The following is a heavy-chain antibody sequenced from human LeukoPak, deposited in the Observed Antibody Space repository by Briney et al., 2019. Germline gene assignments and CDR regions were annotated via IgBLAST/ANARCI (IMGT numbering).Heavy chain of an antibody. J-gene: IGHJ4*02. D-gene: IGHD5-18*01. CDR2: IYYSGST. CDR3: ARGTWIQLCFDY. Sequence: KPSETLSLTCTVSGGSISSSSYYWGWIRQPPGKGMEWIGSIYYSGSTYYNPSLKSRVTISVDTSKNQFSLKLSSVTAADTAVYDCARGTWIQLCFDYWGQGTLVTVSS. CDR1: GGSISSSSYY. V-gene: IGHV4-39*01.